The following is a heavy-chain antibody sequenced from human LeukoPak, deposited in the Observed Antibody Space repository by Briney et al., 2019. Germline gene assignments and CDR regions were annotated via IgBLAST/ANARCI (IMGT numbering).Heavy chain of an antibody. D-gene: IGHD3-9*01. CDR3: ARAGDDIVAGDPYFDY. Sequence: ASVKVSCKASGGTFSSYAISWVRQDPGQGLEWMGRIIPIFGIANYAQRFQGRVTITADKSTSTAYMELSSLRSEDTAVYYCARAGDDIVAGDPYFDYWGQGTLVTVSS. CDR2: IIPIFGIA. CDR1: GGTFSSYA. J-gene: IGHJ4*02. V-gene: IGHV1-69*04.